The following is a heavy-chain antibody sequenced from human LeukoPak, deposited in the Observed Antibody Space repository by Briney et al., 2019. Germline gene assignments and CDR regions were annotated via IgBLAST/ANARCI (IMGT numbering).Heavy chain of an antibody. V-gene: IGHV4-31*03. D-gene: IGHD4-23*01. J-gene: IGHJ4*02. CDR3: AKDPTVAKRGDY. CDR2: IYYSGST. CDR1: GGSISSGGYY. Sequence: SETLSLTCTVSGGSISSGGYYWSWIRQHPGKGLEWIGYIYYSGSTYYNPSLKSRVTISVDTSKNQFSLKLSSVTAADTAVYYCAKDPTVAKRGDYWGQGTLVTVSS.